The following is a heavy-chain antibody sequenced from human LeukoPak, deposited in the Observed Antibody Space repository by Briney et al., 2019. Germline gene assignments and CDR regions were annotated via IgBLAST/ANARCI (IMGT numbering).Heavy chain of an antibody. CDR1: GGSISSGGYY. CDR2: IYYSGST. V-gene: IGHV4-61*08. J-gene: IGHJ4*02. Sequence: SETLSLTCTVSGGSISSGGYYWSWIRQHPGKGLEWIGYIYYSGSTNYNPSLKSRVTISVDTSKNQFSLKLSSVTAADTAVYYCARHRPTGAWYYFDYWGQGTLVTVSS. D-gene: IGHD7-27*01. CDR3: ARHRPTGAWYYFDY.